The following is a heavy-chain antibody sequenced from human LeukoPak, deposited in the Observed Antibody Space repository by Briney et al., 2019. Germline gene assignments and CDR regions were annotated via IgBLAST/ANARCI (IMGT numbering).Heavy chain of an antibody. Sequence: SQTLSLTCAISGDSVSSNSAAWNWIRQSPSRGLEWLGRTYYRSKWYNDYAVSVKSRITINPDTSKNQFSLQLNSVTPEDTAVYYCAREEADSSSWPQLYYYYYGMDVWGQGTTVTVYS. CDR1: GDSVSSNSAA. CDR2: TYYRSKWYN. D-gene: IGHD6-13*01. CDR3: AREEADSSSWPQLYYYYYGMDV. J-gene: IGHJ6*02. V-gene: IGHV6-1*01.